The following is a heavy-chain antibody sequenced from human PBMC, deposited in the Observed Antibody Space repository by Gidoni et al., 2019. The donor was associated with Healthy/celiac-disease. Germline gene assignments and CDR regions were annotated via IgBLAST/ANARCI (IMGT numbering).Heavy chain of an antibody. CDR1: GGTFSSYA. CDR2: IIPIFGTA. V-gene: IGHV1-69*06. J-gene: IGHJ3*02. CDR3: ARVCGGSCYSVPPNAFDI. D-gene: IGHD2-15*01. Sequence: QVQLVQSGAEVKKPGSSVKVSCKASGGTFSSYAISWVRQAPGQGLEWMGGIIPIFGTANYAQKFQGRVTITADKSTSTAYMELSSLRSEDTAVYYCARVCGGSCYSVPPNAFDIWGQGTMVTVSS.